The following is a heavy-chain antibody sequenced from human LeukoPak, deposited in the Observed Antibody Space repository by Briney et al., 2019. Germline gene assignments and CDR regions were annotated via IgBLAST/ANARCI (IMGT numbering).Heavy chain of an antibody. V-gene: IGHV4-30-4*08. Sequence: PSQTLSLTCTVSGGSISSGDYYWSWIRQPPGKGLEWIGYIYYSGSTYYNPSLKSRVTISVDTSKNQFSLKLSSATAADTAVYYCARVVFYYYYMDVWGKGTTVTVSS. J-gene: IGHJ6*03. CDR2: IYYSGST. CDR3: ARVVFYYYYMDV. CDR1: GGSISSGDYY.